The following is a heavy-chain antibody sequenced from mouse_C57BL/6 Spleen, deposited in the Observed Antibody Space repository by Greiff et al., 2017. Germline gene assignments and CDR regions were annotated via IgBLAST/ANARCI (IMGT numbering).Heavy chain of an antibody. J-gene: IGHJ2*01. V-gene: IGHV1-52*01. CDR3: ARSYYYGVDY. CDR1: GYTFTSYW. Sequence: QVQLQQPGAELVRPGSSVKLSCKASGYTFTSYWMRWVKQRPIQGLEWIGNIDPSDSETHYNQKFKDKATLTVDKSSSTAYMQLSSLTSEDSAVYYCARSYYYGVDYWGQGTTLTVSS. D-gene: IGHD1-1*01. CDR2: IDPSDSET.